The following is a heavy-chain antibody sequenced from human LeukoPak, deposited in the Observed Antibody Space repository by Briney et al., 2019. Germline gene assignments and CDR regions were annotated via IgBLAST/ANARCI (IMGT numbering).Heavy chain of an antibody. D-gene: IGHD3-16*01. CDR2: VYHTGHT. CDR3: ARHRFGHLFDY. J-gene: IGHJ4*02. CDR1: GDSISGCY. V-gene: IGHV4-59*01. Sequence: SETLSLTCTVSGDSISGCYWSWIRQTPGKGLEWIGYVYHTGHTHYSPSLKSRVTVSLDTSRNQVSLILSSVTAADTAVYYCARHRFGHLFDYWGQGTLVFVSS.